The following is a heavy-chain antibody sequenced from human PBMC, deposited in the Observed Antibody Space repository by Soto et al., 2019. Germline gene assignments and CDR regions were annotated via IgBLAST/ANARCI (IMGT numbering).Heavy chain of an antibody. CDR1: GYRRNYYW. J-gene: IGHJ6*02. D-gene: IGHD2-8*01. CDR2: IYPGDSDT. CDR3: ARGVTAYAMDA. V-gene: IGHV5-51*01. Sequence: GETLKISSKGYGYRRNYYWIAWVRQMPGKGPEWMGIIYPGDSDTTYSPSLEGQVTISADKSISTAYLQWSSLKASDTAMYYCARGVTAYAMDAWGQGTMVTVSS.